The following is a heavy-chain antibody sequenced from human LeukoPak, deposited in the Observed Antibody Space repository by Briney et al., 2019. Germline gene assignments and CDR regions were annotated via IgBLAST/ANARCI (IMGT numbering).Heavy chain of an antibody. D-gene: IGHD3-22*01. CDR3: AKGNADSSGYFTFNYYYYYMDV. CDR1: GFTFSSYA. J-gene: IGHJ6*03. CDR2: ISGSGGST. Sequence: GGSLRLSCAASGFTFSSYAMSWVRQAPGKGLEWVSAISGSGGSTYYADSVKGRFTISRDNSKNTLYPQMNSLRAEDTAVYYCAKGNADSSGYFTFNYYYYYMDVWGKGTTVTVSS. V-gene: IGHV3-23*01.